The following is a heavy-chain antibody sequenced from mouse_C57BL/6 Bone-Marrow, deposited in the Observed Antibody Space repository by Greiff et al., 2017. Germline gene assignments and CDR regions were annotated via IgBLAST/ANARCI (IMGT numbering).Heavy chain of an antibody. CDR3: ARMGFYYGNTWFAY. J-gene: IGHJ3*01. D-gene: IGHD2-1*01. Sequence: QVQLQQSGAELARPGASVKLSCKASGYTFTSYGISWVKQRTGQGLEWIGELYPRSGNTYSNEKFKGKATLTADKSSSTAYMELRSLTSEDSAVYFCARMGFYYGNTWFAYWGQGTLVTVAA. V-gene: IGHV1-81*01. CDR1: GYTFTSYG. CDR2: LYPRSGNT.